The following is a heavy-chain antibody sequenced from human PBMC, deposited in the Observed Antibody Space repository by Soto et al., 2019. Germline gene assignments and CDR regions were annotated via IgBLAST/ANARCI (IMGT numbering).Heavy chain of an antibody. V-gene: IGHV4-59*12. CDR1: GGSINSYY. D-gene: IGHD3-22*01. CDR2: VYYTGDT. CDR3: ARVEYYYDSSGYPDRWFDP. Sequence: SETLSLTCNVSGGSINSYYWSWIRQSPGKGLEWIGYVYYTGDTNYNPSLKSRVTISVDPSKSQFSLKLSSVTAADTAVYYCARVEYYYDSSGYPDRWFDPWGQGTLVTVS. J-gene: IGHJ5*02.